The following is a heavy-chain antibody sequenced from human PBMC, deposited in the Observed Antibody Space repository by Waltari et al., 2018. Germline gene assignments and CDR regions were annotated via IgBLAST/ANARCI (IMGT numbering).Heavy chain of an antibody. D-gene: IGHD2-2*01. J-gene: IGHJ4*02. CDR2: IYFSGST. V-gene: IGHV4-39*01. Sequence: QLQLQESGPGLVKPSATLSLTCTVSGGSISSSSYYWGWIRQPPGKGLEWIGTIYFSGSTYYNPSLKSRVTISVDTSKNQFSLRLSSVTAADTAVYYCARHSAAGIVVVPAAISYWGQGTLVTVSS. CDR1: GGSISSSSYY. CDR3: ARHSAAGIVVVPAAISY.